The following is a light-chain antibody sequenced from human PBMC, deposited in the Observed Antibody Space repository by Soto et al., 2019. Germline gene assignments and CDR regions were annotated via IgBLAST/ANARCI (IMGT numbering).Light chain of an antibody. CDR1: QSVNTY. Sequence: DIQMTHSPSSLSAPVVDRVTITCGASQSVNTYLHWYQQKPGKAPKXXXYAASSLQSGVPSRFSGSGSGTEFTLTISSLQTEDFATYYCLQHNNYPWTFGQGTKVDIK. CDR2: AAS. J-gene: IGKJ1*01. CDR3: LQHNNYPWT. V-gene: IGKV1-17*01.